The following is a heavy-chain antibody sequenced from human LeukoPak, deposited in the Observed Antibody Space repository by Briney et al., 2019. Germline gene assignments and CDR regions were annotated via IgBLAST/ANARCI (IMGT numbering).Heavy chain of an antibody. CDR2: ISGSGGST. D-gene: IGHD1-26*01. J-gene: IGHJ3*02. Sequence: PGGSLRLSCAASGFTFSSYAMSWVRQAPGKGLQWVSAISGSGGSTYYADSVKGRFTISRDNSKNTLYLQMNSLRAEDTAVYYCAKFPVRSYGYDAFDIWGQGTMVTVSS. CDR3: AKFPVRSYGYDAFDI. CDR1: GFTFSSYA. V-gene: IGHV3-23*01.